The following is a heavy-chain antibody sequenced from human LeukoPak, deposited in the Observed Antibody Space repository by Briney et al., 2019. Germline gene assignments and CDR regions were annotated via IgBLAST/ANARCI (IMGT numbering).Heavy chain of an antibody. V-gene: IGHV3-21*01. D-gene: IGHD2-2*01. CDR2: ISSSSSYI. J-gene: IGHJ6*03. CDR3: ARDNSPQLTYMDV. Sequence: PGGSLRLSCAASGFTFSSYSMNWVRQAPGKGLEWVSSISSSSSYIYYADSVKGRFTISRDNAKNSLYLQMNSLRAEDTAVYYCARDNSPQLTYMDVWGKGTTVTISS. CDR1: GFTFSSYS.